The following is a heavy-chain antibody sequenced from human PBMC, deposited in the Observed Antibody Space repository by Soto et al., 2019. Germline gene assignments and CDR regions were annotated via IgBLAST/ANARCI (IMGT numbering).Heavy chain of an antibody. J-gene: IGHJ6*02. CDR2: ISGSGGST. D-gene: IGHD6-6*01. CDR1: GFTFSSYA. V-gene: IGHV3-23*01. CDR3: ARYSSSSVHYYYGMDV. Sequence: VSLRLSCAASGFTFSSYAMSWVRQAPGKGLEWVSAISGSGGSTYYADSVKGRFTISRDNSKNTLYLQMNSLRAEDTAVYYCARYSSSSVHYYYGMDVWGQGTTVTVSS.